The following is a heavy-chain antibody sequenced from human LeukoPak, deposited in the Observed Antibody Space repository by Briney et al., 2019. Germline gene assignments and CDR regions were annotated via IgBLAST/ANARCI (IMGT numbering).Heavy chain of an antibody. CDR3: ARGRANWGYDY. CDR2: INPNSGGT. V-gene: IGHV1-2*02. Sequence: ASVKDSCKASGYTFTGYYLHWVRQAPGQGPEYMGWINPNSGGTYSAQKFQGRVTMTRDTSISTAYMDLSSLGSDDTAVFYCARGRANWGYDYWGQGTLVTVSS. J-gene: IGHJ4*02. D-gene: IGHD7-27*01. CDR1: GYTFTGYY.